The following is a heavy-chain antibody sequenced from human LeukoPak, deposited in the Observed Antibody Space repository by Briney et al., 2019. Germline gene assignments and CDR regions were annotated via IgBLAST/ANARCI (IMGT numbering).Heavy chain of an antibody. J-gene: IGHJ4*02. CDR1: GGSISSSSYY. D-gene: IGHD3-22*01. V-gene: IGHV4-39*07. Sequence: SETLSLTCTVSGGSISSSSYYWGWIRQPPGKGLEWIGEINHSGSTNYNPSLKSRVTISVDTSKNQFSLKLSSVTAADTAVYYCARDSRGRTFDYWGQGTLVTVSS. CDR2: INHSGST. CDR3: ARDSRGRTFDY.